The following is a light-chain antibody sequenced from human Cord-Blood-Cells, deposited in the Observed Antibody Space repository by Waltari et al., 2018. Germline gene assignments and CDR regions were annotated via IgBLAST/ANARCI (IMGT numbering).Light chain of an antibody. CDR1: SSDVGSYNL. V-gene: IGLV2-23*01. CDR2: EGS. Sequence: QSALTQPASVSGSPGQSITISCPGTSSDVGSYNLVSWYQQHPGKAPKLMIYEGSKRPSGVSNRFSGSKSGNTASLTISGLQAEDEADYYYCSYAGSSTLVFGGGTKLTVL. J-gene: IGLJ2*01. CDR3: CSYAGSSTLV.